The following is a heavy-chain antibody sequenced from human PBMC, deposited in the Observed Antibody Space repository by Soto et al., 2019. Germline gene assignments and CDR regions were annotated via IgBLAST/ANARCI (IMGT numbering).Heavy chain of an antibody. J-gene: IGHJ5*02. D-gene: IGHD6-6*01. Sequence: SVKVSCKASGGTFSSYAISWVRQAPGQGLEWMGGIIPIFATANYAQKFQGRVTITADKSTSTAYMALSSLRSEDTAVYYCARVIADRRNQYNWFDHRGQGTLVTVS. CDR1: GGTFSSYA. CDR3: ARVIADRRNQYNWFDH. CDR2: IIPIFATA. V-gene: IGHV1-69*06.